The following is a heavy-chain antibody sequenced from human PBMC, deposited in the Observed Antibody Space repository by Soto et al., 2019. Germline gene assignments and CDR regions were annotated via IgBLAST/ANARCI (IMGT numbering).Heavy chain of an antibody. J-gene: IGHJ6*02. D-gene: IGHD2-2*02. CDR1: GFTFSSYA. V-gene: IGHV3-23*01. CDR2: ISVSGGST. CDR3: AKAGGGYCSSTSCYKRLVEYYYYYGMDV. Sequence: GGSLRLSCAASGFTFSSYAISWVRQAPGKGLEWVSAISVSGGSTYYADSVKGRFTISRDNSKNTLYLQMNSLRAEDTAVYYCAKAGGGYCSSTSCYKRLVEYYYYYGMDVWGQGTTVTVSS.